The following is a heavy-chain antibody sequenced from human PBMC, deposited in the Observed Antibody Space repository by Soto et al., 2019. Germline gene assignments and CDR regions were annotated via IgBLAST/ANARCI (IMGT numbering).Heavy chain of an antibody. CDR1: GYDFNTSW. V-gene: IGHV5-10-1*01. J-gene: IGHJ4*02. Sequence: GASLKISCRGSGYDFNTSWFGWVRQLPGRGLEWMGRINPSDSYTTYSPSFQGHVTISTDKSFSTAYLQWSGLKASDTAMYYCARLGYCTGTSCYTFDSWGQGTLVTVSS. CDR3: ARLGYCTGTSCYTFDS. D-gene: IGHD2-2*02. CDR2: INPSDSYT.